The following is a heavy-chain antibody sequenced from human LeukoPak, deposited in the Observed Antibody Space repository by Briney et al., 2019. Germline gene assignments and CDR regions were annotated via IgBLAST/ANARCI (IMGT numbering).Heavy chain of an antibody. CDR3: ARGESTRYDFWSGYTNNAYNWFDP. Sequence: HPGGSLRLSCAASGFTFSSYAMHWVRQAPGKGLEYVSAISSNGGSTYYANSVKGRFTISRDNSKNTLYLQMGSLRPEDMAVYYCARGESTRYDFWSGYTNNAYNWFDPWGQGTLVTVSS. D-gene: IGHD3-3*01. CDR2: ISSNGGST. J-gene: IGHJ5*02. CDR1: GFTFSSYA. V-gene: IGHV3-64*01.